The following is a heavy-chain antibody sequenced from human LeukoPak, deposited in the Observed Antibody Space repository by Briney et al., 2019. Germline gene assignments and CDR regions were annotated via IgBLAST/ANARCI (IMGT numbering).Heavy chain of an antibody. D-gene: IGHD3-10*01. Sequence: PGGSLRLSCAASGFTVSSNYMTWVRQAPGKGLEWVSDISSSGSTIYSADSVKGRFTISRDNAKNSLYLQMNSLRDEDTAVYYCARLEYYYVSGNYYKLFDYWGQGTLVTVCS. CDR3: ARLEYYYVSGNYYKLFDY. V-gene: IGHV3-48*02. CDR1: GFTVSSNY. CDR2: ISSSGSTI. J-gene: IGHJ4*02.